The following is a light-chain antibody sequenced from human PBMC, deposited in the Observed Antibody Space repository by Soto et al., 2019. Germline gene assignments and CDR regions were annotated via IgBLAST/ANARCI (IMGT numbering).Light chain of an antibody. Sequence: DIEMTQSPPSLSASVGDRVTITCRASQSISTYLNWYQKKPGKAPKSLIYGASTLQSGVPSRFSGSGSGTDFTLTISSLQPEDFATYYCQQSYSTPRTFGQGTKVDIK. V-gene: IGKV1-39*01. CDR1: QSISTY. J-gene: IGKJ1*01. CDR2: GAS. CDR3: QQSYSTPRT.